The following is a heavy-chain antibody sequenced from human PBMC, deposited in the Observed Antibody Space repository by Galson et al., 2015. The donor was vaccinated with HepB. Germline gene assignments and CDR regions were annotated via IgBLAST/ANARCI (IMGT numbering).Heavy chain of an antibody. CDR1: EFTFNNYA. V-gene: IGHV3-23*01. Sequence: SLRLSCAVAEFTFNNYAMSWVRQAPGKGLEWVSGISGTGGTMYNADSVKGRFTVSRDNSKNTLYLQMNSLRGEATAVYYYAKGDDILTGYNYFDYWGQGSLVTVSS. J-gene: IGHJ4*02. D-gene: IGHD3-9*01. CDR3: AKGDDILTGYNYFDY. CDR2: ISGTGGTM.